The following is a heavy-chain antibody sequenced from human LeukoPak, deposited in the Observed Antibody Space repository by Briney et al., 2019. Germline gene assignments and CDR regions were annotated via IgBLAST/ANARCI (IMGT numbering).Heavy chain of an antibody. CDR3: AREKLWGNSALDY. CDR1: GGSISSGGYY. D-gene: IGHD4-23*01. V-gene: IGHV4-31*03. CDR2: IYYSGST. J-gene: IGHJ4*02. Sequence: PSQTLSLTCTVSGGSISSGGYYWSWIRQHPGKGLEWIGYIYYSGSTYYNPSLKSRVTISVDTSKNQFSLKLSSVTAADTAVYYCAREKLWGNSALDYWGQGTVVTVSS.